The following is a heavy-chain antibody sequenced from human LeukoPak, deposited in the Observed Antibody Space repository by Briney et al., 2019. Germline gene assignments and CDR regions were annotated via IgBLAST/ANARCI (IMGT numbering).Heavy chain of an antibody. D-gene: IGHD4-17*01. CDR2: IKGDGSEK. CDR1: GFTFSNFW. V-gene: IGHV3-7*05. Sequence: GGSLRLSCAASGFTFSNFWMSWVRQAPGKGLEWVANIKGDGSEKYHVDSVKGRFTISRDNAKNSLYLQMNSPRAEDTAVYYCAKFPYGDYVHYWGQGTLVTVSS. J-gene: IGHJ4*02. CDR3: AKFPYGDYVHY.